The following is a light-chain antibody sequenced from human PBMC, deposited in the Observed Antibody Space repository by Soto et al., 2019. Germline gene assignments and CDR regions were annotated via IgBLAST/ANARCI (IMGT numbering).Light chain of an antibody. J-gene: IGKJ4*01. Sequence: ETVMTQSPGTLSVSLGERATLYCRASQSVSIHLAWYQQKPGQAPRLLMFRTSSRATGFPARFSGSGSGTEFNLTISSLQSEDFGVYYCQQYNNWPRATFGGGTKVDIK. CDR1: QSVSIH. V-gene: IGKV3-15*01. CDR3: QQYNNWPRAT. CDR2: RTS.